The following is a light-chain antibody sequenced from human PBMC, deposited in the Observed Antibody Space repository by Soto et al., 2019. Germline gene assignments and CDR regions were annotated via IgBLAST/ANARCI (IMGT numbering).Light chain of an antibody. CDR1: QSVGSTY. Sequence: EIVLTQSPGTLSLSPGERATLSCRASQSVGSTYLACYQQKPGQPPTLLINAASTRATGIPYRFSGSGSATDFTLTIISLQPEDSAAYFCQHYGTTRATFGQGTKVDIK. CDR3: QHYGTTRAT. V-gene: IGKV3-20*01. CDR2: AAS. J-gene: IGKJ1*01.